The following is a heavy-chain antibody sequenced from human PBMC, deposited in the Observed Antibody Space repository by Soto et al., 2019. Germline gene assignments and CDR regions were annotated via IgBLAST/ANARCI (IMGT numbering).Heavy chain of an antibody. CDR3: ARGWNDDPLAFDI. CDR1: GFTFSSYA. D-gene: IGHD1-1*01. V-gene: IGHV3-64*01. CDR2: ISSNGGST. Sequence: PGGSLRLSCAASGFTFSSYAMHWVRQAPGKGLEYVSAISSNGGSTYYANSVKGRFTISRDNSKNTLYLQMGSLRAEDMAVYYCARGWNDDPLAFDIWGQGTMVTVSS. J-gene: IGHJ3*02.